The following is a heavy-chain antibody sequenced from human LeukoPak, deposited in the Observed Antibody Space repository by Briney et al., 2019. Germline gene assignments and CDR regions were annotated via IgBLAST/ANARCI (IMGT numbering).Heavy chain of an antibody. V-gene: IGHV4-34*01. CDR3: ARGSRTRKFDP. CDR2: INHSGST. CDR1: GGSFSGYY. J-gene: IGHJ5*02. Sequence: MPSEILSLTCAVYGGSFSGYYWSWIRQPPGKGLEWIGEINHSGSTNYNPSLKSRVIISVDTSKNQFSLKLSSVTAADTAVYYCARGSRTRKFDPWGQGTLVTVSS.